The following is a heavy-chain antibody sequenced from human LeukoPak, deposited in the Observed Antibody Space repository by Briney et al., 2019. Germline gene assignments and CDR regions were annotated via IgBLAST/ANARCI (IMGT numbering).Heavy chain of an antibody. CDR2: ISYDGSTI. D-gene: IGHD1-26*01. J-gene: IGHJ6*02. Sequence: GGSLRLSCAASGFTFSSYGMHWVRQAPGKGLEWVAVISYDGSTIYYADSVKGRFTISRDNAKNSLYLQMNSLRAEDTAVYYCARGGGSYYYGMDVWAKGPRSPSP. CDR3: ARGGGSYYYGMDV. CDR1: GFTFSSYG. V-gene: IGHV3-30*03.